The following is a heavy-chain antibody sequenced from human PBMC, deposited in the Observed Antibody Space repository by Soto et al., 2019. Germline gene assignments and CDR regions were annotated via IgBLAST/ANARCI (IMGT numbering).Heavy chain of an antibody. CDR3: ARDIEVAGNV. Sequence: GGSLRLSCESSVFSFSSYAMNCVRQAPGKGLEWVSSISSSGSYSHYRDSVKGRFTISRDNAKNALFLQMNSLRAEDTAVYYCARDIEVAGNVWGQGTLVSVSS. CDR1: VFSFSSYA. V-gene: IGHV3-21*01. CDR2: ISSSGSYS. D-gene: IGHD6-19*01. J-gene: IGHJ4*02.